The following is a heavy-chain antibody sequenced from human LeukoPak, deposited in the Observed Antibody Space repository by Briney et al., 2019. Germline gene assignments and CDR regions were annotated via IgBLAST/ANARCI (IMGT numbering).Heavy chain of an antibody. CDR2: ISWNSGSI. V-gene: IGHV3-9*03. Sequence: PGGSLRLSCAASGFTFDDYAMHWVRQAPGKGLEWVSGISWNSGSIHYADSVKGRFTISRDNAKKALYLQMNSLRVEDMALYYCAKADGTNYYHNMDVWGKGTTVTVSS. J-gene: IGHJ6*03. CDR3: AKADGTNYYHNMDV. D-gene: IGHD5-24*01. CDR1: GFTFDDYA.